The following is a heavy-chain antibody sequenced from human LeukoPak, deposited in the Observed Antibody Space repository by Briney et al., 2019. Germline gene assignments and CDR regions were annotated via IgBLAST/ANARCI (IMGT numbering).Heavy chain of an antibody. J-gene: IGHJ4*02. CDR2: INPNSGGT. CDR3: VRGTNYGSGSFDY. V-gene: IGHV1-2*02. CDR1: GYTFTGYY. D-gene: IGHD3-10*01. Sequence: ASVKVSCKASGYTFTGYYMHWVRQAPGQGLEWMGWINPNSGGTNYAQKFQGRVTMTRDTSISTAYMELSRLRSDDTAVYYCVRGTNYGSGSFDYWGQGTLVTVSS.